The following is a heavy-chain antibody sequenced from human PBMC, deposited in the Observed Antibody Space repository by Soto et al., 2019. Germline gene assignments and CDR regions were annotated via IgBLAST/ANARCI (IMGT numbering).Heavy chain of an antibody. CDR3: AAHYYDFWSGYYADGMDV. V-gene: IGHV1-58*01. D-gene: IGHD3-3*01. CDR2: IVVGSGNT. CDR1: GFTFTNSA. J-gene: IGHJ6*02. Sequence: ASVKVSCKASGFTFTNSAVQWVRQARGQRLEWIGGIVVGSGNTNYAQKFQERVTITRDMSTSTAYMELSSLRSEDTAVYYCAAHYYDFWSGYYADGMDVWGQGTTVTVSS.